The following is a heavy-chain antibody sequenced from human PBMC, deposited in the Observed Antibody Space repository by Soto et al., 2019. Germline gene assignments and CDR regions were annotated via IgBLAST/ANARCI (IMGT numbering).Heavy chain of an antibody. J-gene: IGHJ6*02. CDR1: GGSISSYY. CDR2: IYYSGST. V-gene: IGHV4-59*01. Sequence: PSETLSLTCTVSGGSISSYYWSWIRQPPGKGLEWIGYIYYSGSTNYNPSLKSRVTISVDTSKNQFSLKLSSVTAADTAVYCCARAYQTRYYYGMDVWGQGTTVT. CDR3: ARAYQTRYYYGMDV. D-gene: IGHD2-2*01.